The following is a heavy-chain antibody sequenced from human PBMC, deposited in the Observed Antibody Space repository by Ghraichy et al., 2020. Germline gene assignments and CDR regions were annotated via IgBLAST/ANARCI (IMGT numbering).Heavy chain of an antibody. D-gene: IGHD6-19*01. CDR3: ASLRDIAVAGTPWWP. CDR1: GGSFSGYY. V-gene: IGHV4-34*01. J-gene: IGHJ4*02. CDR2: INHSGST. Sequence: SETLSLTCAVYGGSFSGYYWSWIRQPPGKGLEWIGEINHSGSTNYNPSLKSRVTISVDTSKNQFSLKLSSVTAADTAVYYCASLRDIAVAGTPWWPWGQGTLVTVSS.